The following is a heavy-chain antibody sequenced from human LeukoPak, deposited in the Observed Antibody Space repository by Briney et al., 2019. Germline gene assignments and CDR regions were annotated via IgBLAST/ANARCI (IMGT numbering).Heavy chain of an antibody. V-gene: IGHV1-69*05. J-gene: IGHJ6*03. D-gene: IGHD2-21*02. CDR3: ARDCGGDCYDYYYMDV. Sequence: SVKVSCKASGGTFSSYAISWVRQAPGQGLEWMGGIIPIFGTANYAQKFQGRVTITTDESTSTAHMELSSLRSEDTAVYYCARDCGGDCYDYYYMDVWGKGTTVTVSS. CDR1: GGTFSSYA. CDR2: IIPIFGTA.